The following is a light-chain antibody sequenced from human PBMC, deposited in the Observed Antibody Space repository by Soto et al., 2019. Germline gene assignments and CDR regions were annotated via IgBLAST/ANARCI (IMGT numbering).Light chain of an antibody. CDR1: QSVGNNF. Sequence: EIVFTQSPYTLSLSPGERATLSCRASQSVGNNFLAWYQQKPGQAPTLLIYDASSRASGLPDRISGSGSETDFTLTVSRLELEDFAVYFCHQYGTSPQTFGQGTKVDIK. J-gene: IGKJ1*01. CDR2: DAS. CDR3: HQYGTSPQT. V-gene: IGKV3-20*01.